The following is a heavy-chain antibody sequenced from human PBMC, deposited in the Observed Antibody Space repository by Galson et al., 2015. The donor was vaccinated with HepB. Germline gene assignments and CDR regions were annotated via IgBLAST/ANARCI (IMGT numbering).Heavy chain of an antibody. CDR3: ARVGGHYYDIDY. D-gene: IGHD3-22*01. J-gene: IGHJ4*02. CDR1: GGSISNTNW. Sequence: SETLSLTCAVSGGSISNTNWWSWVRQSPGKGLEWIGELYHSGSTNYNPSLKSRVTMSADKSKNQFSLNLSSVTAADTAVYYCARVGGHYYDIDYWGQGTLVTVSS. CDR2: LYHSGST. V-gene: IGHV4-4*02.